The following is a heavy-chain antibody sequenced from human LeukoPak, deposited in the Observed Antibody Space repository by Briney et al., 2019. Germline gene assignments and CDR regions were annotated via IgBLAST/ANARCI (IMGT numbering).Heavy chain of an antibody. Sequence: ASVKVSCKASGGTFSSDAINWVRQAPGQGLEWMGIIDPSGGSTSYAQKFQGRVTMTRDMSTSTVYMELSSLRSEDTAVYYCARVADCSSTSCYPDTLDYWGQGTLVTVSS. J-gene: IGHJ4*02. D-gene: IGHD2-2*01. CDR3: ARVADCSSTSCYPDTLDY. V-gene: IGHV1-46*01. CDR2: IDPSGGST. CDR1: GGTFSSDA.